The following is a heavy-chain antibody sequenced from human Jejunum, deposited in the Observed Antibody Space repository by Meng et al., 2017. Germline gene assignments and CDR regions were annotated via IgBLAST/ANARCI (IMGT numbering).Heavy chain of an antibody. D-gene: IGHD6-19*01. J-gene: IGHJ4*02. CDR2: IFRTGTS. CDR3: ARKGGTYSTGHFPHFDY. Sequence: QVQLQGSGPGLVKPSGTLSLTCAVSGDSISSDNWWRWVRQPPGKGPEWIGDIFRTGTSNYSPSLRSRVAIYMDKSKNQFSLSLNSVTAADTAVYYCARKGGTYSTGHFPHFDYWGQGTLVTVSS. CDR1: GDSISSDNW. V-gene: IGHV4-4*02.